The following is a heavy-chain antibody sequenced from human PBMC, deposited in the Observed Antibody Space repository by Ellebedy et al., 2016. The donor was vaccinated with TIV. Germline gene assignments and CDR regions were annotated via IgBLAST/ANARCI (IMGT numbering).Heavy chain of an antibody. CDR2: INPSGGST. D-gene: IGHD5-18*01. J-gene: IGHJ4*02. Sequence: ASVKVSCKASGYSFTNYYIHWVRQAPGQGLEWMGIINPSGGSTSYAQKFQGRVTMTRDTSTSTVYMELSSLRSEDTAVYYCATSVTWAFDYWGQGTLVTVSS. CDR3: ATSVTWAFDY. CDR1: GYSFTNYY. V-gene: IGHV1-46*01.